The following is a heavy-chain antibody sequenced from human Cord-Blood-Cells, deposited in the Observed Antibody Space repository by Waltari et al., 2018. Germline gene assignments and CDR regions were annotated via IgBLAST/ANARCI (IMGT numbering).Heavy chain of an antibody. CDR2: INPNSGGT. CDR1: GYTFTGYY. CDR3: ARDFCSSTSCYDY. Sequence: KVSCKASGYTFTGYYMHWVRQAPGQGLEWMGRINPNSGGTNYAQKFQGRVTMTRDTSISTAYMELSRLRSDDTAVYYCARDFCSSTSCYDYWGQGTLVTVSS. V-gene: IGHV1-2*06. D-gene: IGHD2-2*01. J-gene: IGHJ4*02.